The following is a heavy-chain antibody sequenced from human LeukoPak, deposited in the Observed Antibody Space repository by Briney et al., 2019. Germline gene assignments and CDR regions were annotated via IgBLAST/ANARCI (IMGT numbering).Heavy chain of an antibody. CDR1: GYSFISYW. Sequence: GESLKISCKGSGYSFISYWIGWVRQMPGKGLEWMGIIYPGDSDTRYSPSFQGQVTISADKSISTAYLQWSSLKASDTAMYYCARHLPYYYDSSGYFNYYGMDVWGQGTTVTVSS. CDR3: ARHLPYYYDSSGYFNYYGMDV. J-gene: IGHJ6*02. CDR2: IYPGDSDT. D-gene: IGHD3-22*01. V-gene: IGHV5-51*01.